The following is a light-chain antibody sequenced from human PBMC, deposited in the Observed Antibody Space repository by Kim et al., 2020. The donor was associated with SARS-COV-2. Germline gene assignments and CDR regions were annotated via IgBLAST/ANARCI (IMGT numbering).Light chain of an antibody. J-gene: IGLJ2*01. V-gene: IGLV1-51*01. CDR2: ENN. Sequence: GTKVTISCSGSSSNIGNNYGSWYQQRPGTAPKLLIYENNQRPSGIPDRFSGSKSGTSATLGITGLQTGDEADYYCGTWDGSLSSVVFGGGTQLTVL. CDR1: SSNIGNNY. CDR3: GTWDGSLSSVV.